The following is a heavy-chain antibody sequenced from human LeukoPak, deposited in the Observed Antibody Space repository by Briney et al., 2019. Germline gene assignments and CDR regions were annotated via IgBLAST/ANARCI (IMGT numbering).Heavy chain of an antibody. Sequence: SETLSLTCTVSGGSISSYYWSWIRQPPGKGLEWIGYIYYSGSTNYNPSLKSRVTISVDTSKNQFSLKLSPVTAADTAVYYCAREIGGDAFDIWGQGTMVTVSS. CDR3: AREIGGDAFDI. J-gene: IGHJ3*02. CDR1: GGSISSYY. CDR2: IYYSGST. D-gene: IGHD4-23*01. V-gene: IGHV4-59*01.